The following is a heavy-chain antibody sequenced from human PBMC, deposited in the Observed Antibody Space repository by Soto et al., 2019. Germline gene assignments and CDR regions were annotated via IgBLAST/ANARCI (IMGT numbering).Heavy chain of an antibody. CDR1: GFTFSLYG. V-gene: IGHV3-33*01. CDR2: IWSDGSNK. Sequence: QVQLLESGGGVVQPGRSLRLSCAASGFTFSLYGMHWVRQAPGKGLEWVAVIWSDGSNKFYADSVKGRFTISGDNSKNTLYLQMNSLRAEDTAIYYCARVPDYYDTCAYYVWGQGPLVTVSS. CDR3: ARVPDYYDTCAYYV. D-gene: IGHD3-22*01. J-gene: IGHJ4*02.